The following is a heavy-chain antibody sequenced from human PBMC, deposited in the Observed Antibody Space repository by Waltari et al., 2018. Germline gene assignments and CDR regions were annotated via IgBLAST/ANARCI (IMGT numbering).Heavy chain of an antibody. CDR3: ARDHPGCSGGSCTGGNDAFDI. Sequence: QVQLVQSGAEVKKPGSSVKVSCKASGGTFSSYALNWVRQAPGQGLEWMGGIIPSFGTANYAQKFQGRVTITADKSTSTAYMELSSLRSEDTAVYYCARDHPGCSGGSCTGGNDAFDIWGQGTMVTVSS. D-gene: IGHD2-15*01. CDR2: IIPSFGTA. CDR1: GGTFSSYA. J-gene: IGHJ3*02. V-gene: IGHV1-69*14.